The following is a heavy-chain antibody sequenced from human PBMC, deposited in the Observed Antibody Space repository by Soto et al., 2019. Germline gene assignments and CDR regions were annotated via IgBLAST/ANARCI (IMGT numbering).Heavy chain of an antibody. CDR1: GFTFSNGW. J-gene: IGHJ5*02. V-gene: IGHV3-15*01. CDR3: TTDSTQTFCYGGLCYSVQTNIHAS. Sequence: EVQLVESGGGLVTPGGSLSLSCAASGFTFSNGWMGWVRQAPGKALESIGRIKSKVAGGTTDYSAPVNGRFTISRDDSIDTMYLQMSSLRIEDTVVYYCTTDSTQTFCYGGLCYSVQTNIHASWGEGALVCVFS. CDR2: IKSKVAGGTT. D-gene: IGHD2-21*01.